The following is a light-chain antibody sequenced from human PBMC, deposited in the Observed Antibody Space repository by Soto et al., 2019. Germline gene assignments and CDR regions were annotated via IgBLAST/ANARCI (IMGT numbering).Light chain of an antibody. CDR3: SSFTRSNTWV. J-gene: IGLJ3*02. V-gene: IGLV2-14*01. CDR1: SSDVGAYNS. Sequence: QSVLTQPASVSGSPGQSIIISCTGTSSDVGAYNSVCWHQQHPGKAPKPMIYEVSNRPSGVSDRFSASKSGNTASLTISGLQADDEGDYYCSSFTRSNTWVFGGGTKLTVL. CDR2: EVS.